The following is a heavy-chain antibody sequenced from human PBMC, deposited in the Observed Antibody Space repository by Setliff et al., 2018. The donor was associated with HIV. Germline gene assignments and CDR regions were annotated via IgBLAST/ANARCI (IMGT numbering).Heavy chain of an antibody. Sequence: GGSLRLSCVASGFRFSTYGMHWVRQAPGKGLEWVTFIWYDGSDKYYLDSVKGRFTISRDNSKNTLYLQMNNLRPEDTAVYYCANPGAYGDYGVGRGFDYWGQGTLVTVSS. D-gene: IGHD4-17*01. J-gene: IGHJ4*02. CDR1: GFRFSTYG. CDR2: IWYDGSDK. CDR3: ANPGAYGDYGVGRGFDY. V-gene: IGHV3-33*03.